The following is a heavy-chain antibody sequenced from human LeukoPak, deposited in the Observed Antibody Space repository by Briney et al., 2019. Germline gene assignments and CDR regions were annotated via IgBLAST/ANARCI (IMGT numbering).Heavy chain of an antibody. D-gene: IGHD5-24*01. CDR3: ARLSAPMDWFDP. J-gene: IGHJ5*02. Sequence: GESLKTSCKGAEYRFTTYWIGGVRQMPGKGLEWMGIIYPDDSDTGYSPSFQGQVTISADKSISTAYLQWSSLKASDTAMYYCARLSAPMDWFDPWGQGTLVTVSS. CDR1: EYRFTTYW. V-gene: IGHV5-51*01. CDR2: IYPDDSDT.